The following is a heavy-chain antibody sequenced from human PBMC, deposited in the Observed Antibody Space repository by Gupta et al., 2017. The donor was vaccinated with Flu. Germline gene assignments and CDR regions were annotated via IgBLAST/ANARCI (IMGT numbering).Heavy chain of an antibody. D-gene: IGHD6-6*01. V-gene: IGHV1-8*01. Sequence: VQLVKPGGELTKPAASVKVSSKVSRYTFTSYDINWVRQATGQGLEWMGWMNTNSGNAGDAQKCQGRVAMTRNTSISTAYMELSSLTAEDTAVYDCASGMASSSSQFEYWGQGTLVTVSS. CDR1: RYTFTSYD. J-gene: IGHJ4*02. CDR3: ASGMASSSSQFEY. CDR2: MNTNSGNA.